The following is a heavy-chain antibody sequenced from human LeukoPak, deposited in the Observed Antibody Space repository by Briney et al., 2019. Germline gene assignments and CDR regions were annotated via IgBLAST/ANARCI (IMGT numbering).Heavy chain of an antibody. CDR3: ASIGYCSGGSCRHRDY. D-gene: IGHD2-15*01. V-gene: IGHV1-69*06. Sequence: SVTVSCKSSGGTFSSYAISWVRQAPGQGLEWMGGIIPIFGTANYAQKFQGRVTITADKSTSTAYMELSSLRSEDTAVYYCASIGYCSGGSCRHRDYWGQGTLVTVSS. CDR2: IIPIFGTA. J-gene: IGHJ4*02. CDR1: GGTFSSYA.